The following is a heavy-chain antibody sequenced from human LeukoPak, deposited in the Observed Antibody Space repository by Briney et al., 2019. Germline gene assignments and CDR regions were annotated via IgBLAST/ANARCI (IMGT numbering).Heavy chain of an antibody. V-gene: IGHV4-39*01. Sequence: SETLSLTCTVSGGSISNSSYYWGWIRQPPGKGLEWIGCIYYSGSTYYNPSLKSRVTISVDTSKNQFSLKLCSVTAADTAVYYCVRQRDWGSSYHFDYWGQGTLVTVST. D-gene: IGHD7-27*01. CDR1: GGSISNSSYY. J-gene: IGHJ4*02. CDR3: VRQRDWGSSYHFDY. CDR2: IYYSGST.